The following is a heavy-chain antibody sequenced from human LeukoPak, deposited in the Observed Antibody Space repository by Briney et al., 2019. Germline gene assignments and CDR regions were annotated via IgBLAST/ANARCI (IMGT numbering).Heavy chain of an antibody. V-gene: IGHV3-33*06. CDR1: GFTFSSYG. J-gene: IGHJ4*02. CDR3: AKDSPWYSSGWSAFDY. D-gene: IGHD6-19*01. CDR2: IWNDGSNK. Sequence: PGGSLRLSCAASGFTFSSYGMHWVRQAPGKGLEWVAVIWNDGSNKYYVDSVQGRFTISRDNSKNTLYLQMNSLRAEDTAVYYCAKDSPWYSSGWSAFDYWGQGTLVTVSS.